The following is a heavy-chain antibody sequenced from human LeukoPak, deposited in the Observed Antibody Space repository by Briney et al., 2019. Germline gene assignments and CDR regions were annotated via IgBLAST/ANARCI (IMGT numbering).Heavy chain of an antibody. J-gene: IGHJ5*02. CDR2: ISYDGSNK. CDR1: GFTFSSYA. D-gene: IGHD5-18*01. Sequence: GGSLRLSCAASGFTFSSYAMHWVRQAPGKGLEWVEVISYDGSNKYYADSVKGRFTISRDNSKNTLYLQMNSLRAEDTAVYYCARDGSGYSYGPNWFDPWGQGTLVTVSS. V-gene: IGHV3-30-3*01. CDR3: ARDGSGYSYGPNWFDP.